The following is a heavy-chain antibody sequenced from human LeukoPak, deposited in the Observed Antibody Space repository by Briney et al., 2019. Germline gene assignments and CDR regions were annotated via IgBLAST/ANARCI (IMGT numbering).Heavy chain of an antibody. CDR1: GGSFSGYS. J-gene: IGHJ5*02. V-gene: IGHV4-34*01. CDR2: INHSGGT. CDR3: ARDRPVSGANWFDP. Sequence: SETLSLTCAIYGGSFSGYSWSWIRQPPGKGLEWIGEINHSGGTNYNPSLKSRVAISVDTSKNQFSLKLSSVTAADTAVYYCARDRPVSGANWFDPWGQGALVTVSS. D-gene: IGHD2-8*02.